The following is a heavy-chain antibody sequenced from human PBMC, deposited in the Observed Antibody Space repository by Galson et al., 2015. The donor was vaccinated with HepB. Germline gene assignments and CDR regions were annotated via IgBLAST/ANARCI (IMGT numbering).Heavy chain of an antibody. CDR2: SSSSGTTL. J-gene: IGHJ4*02. CDR3: ASAYYIMGPFDN. V-gene: IGHV3-48*03. D-gene: IGHD3-10*01. Sequence: SLRLSCAASGFTLSTYEMNWVRQAPGKGLEWVPYSSSSGTTLFYADSVKGRFTISRDNAKNTLSLQMDSLRVEDTAVYYCASAYYIMGPFDNWGQGTLVTVSS. CDR1: GFTLSTYE.